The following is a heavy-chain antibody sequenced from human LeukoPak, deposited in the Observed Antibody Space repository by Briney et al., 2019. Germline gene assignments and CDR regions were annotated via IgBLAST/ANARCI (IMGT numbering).Heavy chain of an antibody. CDR3: AKENYYDSSGYYFSFSPCTFDY. V-gene: IGHV3-23*01. CDR2: ISGSGGST. Sequence: PGGSLRLSCAASGFTFSSYGMSWVRQAPGKGLEWVSAISGSGGSTYYADSVKGRFTISRDNSKNTLYLQMNSLRAEDTAVYYCAKENYYDSSGYYFSFSPCTFDYWGQGTLVTVSS. CDR1: GFTFSSYG. J-gene: IGHJ4*02. D-gene: IGHD3-22*01.